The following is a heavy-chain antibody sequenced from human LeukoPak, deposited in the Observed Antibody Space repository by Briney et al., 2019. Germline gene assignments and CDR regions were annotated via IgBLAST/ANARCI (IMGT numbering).Heavy chain of an antibody. J-gene: IGHJ4*02. CDR2: INDDGNSA. V-gene: IGHV3-74*01. CDR1: GFTFSRYW. D-gene: IGHD1-26*01. CDR3: ARDRWELRGEFVY. Sequence: GGSLRLSCAASGFTFSRYWMHWVRQAPGKGLVWVSRINDDGNSASYADSVKGRFTISRDNAKNSLYLQMNSLRAEDTAVYYCARDRWELRGEFVYWGQGTLVTVSS.